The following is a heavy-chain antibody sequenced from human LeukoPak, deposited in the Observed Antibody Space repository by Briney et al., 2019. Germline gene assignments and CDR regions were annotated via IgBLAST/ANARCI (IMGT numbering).Heavy chain of an antibody. V-gene: IGHV4-59*01. CDR2: ISYSGST. J-gene: IGHJ4*02. CDR3: AREGPSAAATVDY. CDR1: GGSISSYY. Sequence: ASETLSLTCSVSGGSISSYYWSWIRRPPGKGLEWIGYISYSGSTNYKPSLKSRVTISVDTSKNQFSLKLTSVTAADTAVYYCAREGPSAAATVDYWGQGTLVTVSS. D-gene: IGHD6-13*01.